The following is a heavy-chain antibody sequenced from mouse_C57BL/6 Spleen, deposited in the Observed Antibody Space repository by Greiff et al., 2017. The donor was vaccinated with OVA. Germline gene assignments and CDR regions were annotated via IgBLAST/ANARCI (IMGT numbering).Heavy chain of an antibody. Sequence: QVQLQQPGTELVKPGASVKLSCKASGYTFTSYWMHWVKQRPGQGLEWIGEIDPSDSYTNYNQKFKGKSTLTVDKSSSTAYMQLSSLTSEDSAVYYCAREGLWLRRDWYFDVWGTGTTVTVSS. D-gene: IGHD2-2*01. CDR2: IDPSDSYT. J-gene: IGHJ1*03. CDR3: AREGLWLRRDWYFDV. CDR1: GYTFTSYW. V-gene: IGHV1-69*01.